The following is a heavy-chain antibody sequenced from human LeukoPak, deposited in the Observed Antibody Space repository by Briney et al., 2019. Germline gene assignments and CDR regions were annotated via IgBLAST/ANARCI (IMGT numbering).Heavy chain of an antibody. CDR1: GYIFTNYW. Sequence: GESLKISCKGSGYIFTNYWIGWVRQMPGKGLEWMGIIYPGDFDTRYSPSFEVRVTISAEKSISTAYLQWSSLKASDTAIYYCARRVTFGGSIVAAFDIWGQGTMVTVSS. D-gene: IGHD3-16*02. CDR2: IYPGDFDT. V-gene: IGHV5-51*01. CDR3: ARRVTFGGSIVAAFDI. J-gene: IGHJ3*02.